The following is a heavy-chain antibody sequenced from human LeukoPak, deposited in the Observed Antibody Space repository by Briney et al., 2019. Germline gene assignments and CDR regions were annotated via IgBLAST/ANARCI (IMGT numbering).Heavy chain of an antibody. CDR2: IYYSGST. D-gene: IGHD3-10*01. CDR1: GGSISNYY. V-gene: IGHV4-59*08. Sequence: SETLSLTCTVSGGSISNYYWSWIRQPPRKGLEWIGYIYYSGSTNYNPPLKSRVTISVDTSKNQFSLKLSSVTAADTAVYYCARSIWFGELLPDYWGQGTLVTVSS. J-gene: IGHJ4*02. CDR3: ARSIWFGELLPDY.